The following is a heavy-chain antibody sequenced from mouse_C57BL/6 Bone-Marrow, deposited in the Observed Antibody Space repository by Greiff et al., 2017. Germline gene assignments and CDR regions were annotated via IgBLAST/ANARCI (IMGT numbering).Heavy chain of an antibody. CDR2: IHPNSGST. CDR1: GYTFTSYW. CDR3: ALMITTRRYYFDY. Sequence: QVQLQQPGAELVKPGASVKLSCKASGYTFTSYWMHWVKQRPGQGLEWIGMIHPNSGSTNYNEKFKSKATLTVDKSSSTAYMQLSSLTSEDSAVYYCALMITTRRYYFDYWGQGTTLTVSS. J-gene: IGHJ2*01. D-gene: IGHD2-4*01. V-gene: IGHV1-64*01.